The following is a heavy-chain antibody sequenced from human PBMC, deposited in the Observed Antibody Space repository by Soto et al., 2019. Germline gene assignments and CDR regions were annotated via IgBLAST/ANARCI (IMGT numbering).Heavy chain of an antibody. D-gene: IGHD6-13*01. Sequence: SETLSLTCTVSGGSISTYDWSWIRQPPGKGLEWIGYVYYSGSTNYNPSLKSRGTISVDTSKNQFSLKLSSVTAADTAVYYCARQSITATGMAAFDIWGQGTMVTVSS. CDR1: GGSISTYD. V-gene: IGHV4-59*08. J-gene: IGHJ3*02. CDR3: ARQSITATGMAAFDI. CDR2: VYYSGST.